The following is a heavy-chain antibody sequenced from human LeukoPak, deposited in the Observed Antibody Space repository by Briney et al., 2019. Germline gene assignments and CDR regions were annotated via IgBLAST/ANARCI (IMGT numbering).Heavy chain of an antibody. CDR1: GYTFTGYY. CDR2: INPNSGGT. D-gene: IGHD3-22*01. Sequence: ASVKVSCKASGYTFTGYYMHWVRQAPGQGLEWMGWINPNSGGTNYAQKFQGRVTMTRDTSISTAYMELSRLRSDDTAVYYCARGDYYDSSGYCWFDYWGQGTLVTVSS. CDR3: ARGDYYDSSGYCWFDY. J-gene: IGHJ4*02. V-gene: IGHV1-2*02.